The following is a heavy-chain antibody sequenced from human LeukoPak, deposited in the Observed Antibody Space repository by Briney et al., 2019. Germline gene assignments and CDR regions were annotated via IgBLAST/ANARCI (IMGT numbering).Heavy chain of an antibody. CDR1: GFTFSSSA. J-gene: IGHJ4*02. Sequence: GGSLRLSCAASGFTFSSSAMHWVRQAPGKGLEWVANIHQHGSKENYLDSVKGRFTISRDNAKNSLYLQMNSLRAEDTAVYYCARGGSSFDYWGQGTLVTVSS. V-gene: IGHV3-7*01. D-gene: IGHD6-13*01. CDR2: IHQHGSKE. CDR3: ARGGSSFDY.